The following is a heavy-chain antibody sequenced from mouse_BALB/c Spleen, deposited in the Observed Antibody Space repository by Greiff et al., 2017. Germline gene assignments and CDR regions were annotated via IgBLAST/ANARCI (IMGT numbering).Heavy chain of an antibody. CDR1: GFTFSNYW. V-gene: IGHV6-6*02. CDR3: TRGDRDAMDD. J-gene: IGHJ4*01. D-gene: IGHD2-14*01. Sequence: EVNVVESGGGLVQPGGSMKLSCVASGFTFSNYWMNWVRQSPEKGLEWVAEIRLKSNNYATHYAESVKGRFTISRDDSKSSVYLQMNNLRAEDTGIYYCTRGDRDAMDDWGQGTSVTVSS. CDR2: IRLKSNNYAT.